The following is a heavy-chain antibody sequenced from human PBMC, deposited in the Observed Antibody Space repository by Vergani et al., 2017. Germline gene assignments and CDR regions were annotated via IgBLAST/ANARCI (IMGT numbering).Heavy chain of an antibody. Sequence: QVQLVQSGAEVKKPGASVKVSCKASGYTFASYGMSWIRQAPGKGLEWVSYISSSGSTIYYADSVKGRFTISRDNAKNSLYLQMNSLRAEDTAVYYCARNGYDSSGYYTNFDYWGQGTLVTVSS. CDR2: ISSSGSTI. J-gene: IGHJ4*02. CDR1: GYTFASYG. CDR3: ARNGYDSSGYYTNFDY. D-gene: IGHD3-22*01. V-gene: IGHV3-11*04.